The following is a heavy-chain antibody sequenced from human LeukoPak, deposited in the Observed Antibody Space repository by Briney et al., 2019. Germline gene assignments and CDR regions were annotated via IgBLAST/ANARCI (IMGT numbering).Heavy chain of an antibody. CDR3: AKDSDYYRGGYFDY. J-gene: IGHJ4*02. D-gene: IGHD3-10*01. Sequence: GWSLRLSCAASGFTFDDYAMHWVRQAPGKGLEWVSGISWNSGSIGYADSVKGRFTISRDNAKNSLYLQMNSLRAEDTALYYCAKDSDYYRGGYFDYWGQGTLVTVSS. V-gene: IGHV3-9*01. CDR1: GFTFDDYA. CDR2: ISWNSGSI.